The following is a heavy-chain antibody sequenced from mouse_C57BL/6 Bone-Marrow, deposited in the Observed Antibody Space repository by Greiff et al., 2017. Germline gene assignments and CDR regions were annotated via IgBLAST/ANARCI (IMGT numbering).Heavy chain of an antibody. Sequence: EVMLVESGGGLVKPGGSLKLSCAASGFTFSSYALSWVRQTPEKRLEWVATICDGGSYTYYPDNVKGRFTISRDNAKNNLYLQMSHLKTVDTAKYYCARGEVIYYDYAWFAYWGQGTLVTVSA. CDR3: ARGEVIYYDYAWFAY. CDR1: GFTFSSYA. CDR2: ICDGGSYT. V-gene: IGHV5-4*03. J-gene: IGHJ3*01. D-gene: IGHD2-4*01.